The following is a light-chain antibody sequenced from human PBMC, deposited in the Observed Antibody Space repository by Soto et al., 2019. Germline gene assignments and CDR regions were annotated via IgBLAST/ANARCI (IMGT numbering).Light chain of an antibody. V-gene: IGKV3-15*01. Sequence: EIVLTQSPATLSVSLGHSATLSCRASQSVSLSLAWYQMRPGQPPRLLIYGASTRATDIPARFSGSGSGTDFTLTISSLQPEDVATYYCQKYNSAPPWTFGQGTKVEIK. CDR2: GAS. CDR3: QKYNSAPPWT. J-gene: IGKJ1*01. CDR1: QSVSLS.